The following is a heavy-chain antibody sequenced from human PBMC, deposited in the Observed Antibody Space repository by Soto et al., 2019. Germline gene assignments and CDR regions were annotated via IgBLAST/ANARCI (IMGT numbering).Heavy chain of an antibody. V-gene: IGHV1-69*04. Sequence: SVKVSCKASGGTFSSYTISWVRQAPGQGLEWMGRIIPILGIANYAQKFQGRVTITADKSTSTAYMELSSLRSEDTAVYYCARDGTGFTPHDSSSWYQGLWFDPWGQGTLVTVSS. CDR2: IIPILGIA. CDR1: GGTFSSYT. J-gene: IGHJ5*02. D-gene: IGHD6-13*01. CDR3: ARDGTGFTPHDSSSWYQGLWFDP.